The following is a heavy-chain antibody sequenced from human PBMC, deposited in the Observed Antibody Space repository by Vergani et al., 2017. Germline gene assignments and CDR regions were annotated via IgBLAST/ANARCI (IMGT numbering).Heavy chain of an antibody. Sequence: QLHLQESGPGLVKPSQTLSLTCTVSGGSISSGSYYWSWIRQPAGKGLEWIGRIYTSGSTNYNPSLKSRVTISVDTSKNQFSLKLSSVTAADTAVYYCARDRRGFPNWIDPWGQGTLVTVSS. J-gene: IGHJ5*02. CDR3: ARDRRGFPNWIDP. D-gene: IGHD6-25*01. V-gene: IGHV4-61*02. CDR1: GGSISSGSYY. CDR2: IYTSGST.